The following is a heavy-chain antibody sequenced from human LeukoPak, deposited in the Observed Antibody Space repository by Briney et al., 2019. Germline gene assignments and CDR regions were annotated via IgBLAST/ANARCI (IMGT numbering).Heavy chain of an antibody. V-gene: IGHV1-69*05. CDR3: ARVSDFWSGNYYYYYMDV. D-gene: IGHD3-3*01. Sequence: SVKVSCKASGGTFSSYAISWVRQATGQGLEWMGGIIPIFGTANYAQKFQGRVTITTDEPTSTAYMELSSLRSEDTAVYYCARVSDFWSGNYYYYYMDVWGKGTTVTVSS. CDR2: IIPIFGTA. CDR1: GGTFSSYA. J-gene: IGHJ6*03.